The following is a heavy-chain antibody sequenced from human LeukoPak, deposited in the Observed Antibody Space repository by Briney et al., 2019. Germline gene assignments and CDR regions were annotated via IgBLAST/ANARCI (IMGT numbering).Heavy chain of an antibody. CDR2: INTNTGNP. D-gene: IGHD3-10*01. J-gene: IGHJ5*02. Sequence: ASVKVSCKASGYTFTSYDINWVRQAPGQGLEWMGWINTNTGNPTYAQGFTGRFVFSLDTSVSTAYLQISSLKAEDTAVYYCARDLSYYGSGVCDPWGQGTLVTVSS. V-gene: IGHV7-4-1*02. CDR1: GYTFTSYD. CDR3: ARDLSYYGSGVCDP.